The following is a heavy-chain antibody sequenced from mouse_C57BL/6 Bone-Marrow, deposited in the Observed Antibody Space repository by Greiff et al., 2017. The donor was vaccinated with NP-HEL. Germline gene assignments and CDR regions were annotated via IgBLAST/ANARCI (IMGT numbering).Heavy chain of an antibody. Sequence: QVQLQQSGAELVRPGSSVKLSCKASGYTFTSYWMDWVKQRPGQGLEWIGNIYPSDSETHYNQKFKDKATLTVDKSSSTAYVQLSSLTSEDSAVYYCARSDGNYPDYWGQGTTLTVSS. CDR2: IYPSDSET. V-gene: IGHV1-61*01. J-gene: IGHJ2*01. D-gene: IGHD2-1*01. CDR3: ARSDGNYPDY. CDR1: GYTFTSYW.